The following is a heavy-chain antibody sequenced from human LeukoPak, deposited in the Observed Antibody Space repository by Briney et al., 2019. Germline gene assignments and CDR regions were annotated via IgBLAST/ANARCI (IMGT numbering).Heavy chain of an antibody. J-gene: IGHJ6*02. Sequence: PGGSLRLSCEASGFLFTRYWMSWVRQAPGKGPEWVSRINSDGSRINYADSVKGRFTISRDNAKNTLYLQMNSLRSDDTAVYYCARGGITIFGVVIVSVAYYGMDVWGQGTTVTVSS. CDR1: GFLFTRYW. D-gene: IGHD3-3*01. CDR2: INSDGSRI. V-gene: IGHV3-74*01. CDR3: ARGGITIFGVVIVSVAYYGMDV.